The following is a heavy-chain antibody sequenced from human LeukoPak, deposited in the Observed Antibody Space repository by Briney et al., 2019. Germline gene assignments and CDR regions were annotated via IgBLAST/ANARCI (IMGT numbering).Heavy chain of an antibody. CDR2: ISSSSSTI. CDR1: GFSFSSYS. J-gene: IGHJ4*02. D-gene: IGHD5-12*01. V-gene: IGHV3-48*01. CDR3: ARDGGYREDY. Sequence: GGSLRLSCAASGFSFSSYSMNWVRQAPGKGLEWVSYISSSSSTITYADSVKGRFTSTRDNAKNSLYLHMNSLRAEDTAVYYCARDGGYREDYWGQGTLVTVSS.